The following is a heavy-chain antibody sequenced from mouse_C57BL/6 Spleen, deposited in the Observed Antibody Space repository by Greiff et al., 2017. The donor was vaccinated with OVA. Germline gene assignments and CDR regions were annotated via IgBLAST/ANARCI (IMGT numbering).Heavy chain of an antibody. J-gene: IGHJ4*01. CDR2: IDPSDSYT. V-gene: IGHV1-59*01. D-gene: IGHD2-2*01. CDR3: ARNYGYDKGNAMDY. CDR1: GYTFTSYW. Sequence: VQLKQPGAELVRPGTSVKLSCKASGYTFTSYWMHWVKQRPGQGLEWIGVIDPSDSYTNYNQKFKGKATLTVDTASSTAYMQRSSLTSEDSAVYNCARNYGYDKGNAMDYWGQGTSVTVSS.